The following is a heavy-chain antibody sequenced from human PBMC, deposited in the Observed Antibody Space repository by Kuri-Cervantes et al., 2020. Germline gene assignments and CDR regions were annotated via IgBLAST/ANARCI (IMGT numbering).Heavy chain of an antibody. CDR2: IRYDGSNK. Sequence: GESLKISCAASGFTFSSYGMHWVRQAPGKGLEWVAVIRYDGSNKYYADSVKGRFTISRDNSKNTLYLQMNSLRAEDTAVYYCAREDQFDYWGQGTLVTVSS. CDR3: AREDQFDY. J-gene: IGHJ4*02. D-gene: IGHD2-2*01. CDR1: GFTFSSYG. V-gene: IGHV3-33*01.